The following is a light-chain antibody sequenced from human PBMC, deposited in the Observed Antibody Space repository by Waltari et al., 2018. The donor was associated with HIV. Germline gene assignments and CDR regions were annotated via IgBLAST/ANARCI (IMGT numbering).Light chain of an antibody. CDR2: GNN. Sequence: QSVLTQPPSASGTPGQRVTISCSGSSSNIGGNYVYWYQQLPGTAPKLLIYGNNRRPCGVPDRFSGSKSCTSASLAISGLRSEDEADYYCAAWDDSLSGLVFGGGTKLTVL. J-gene: IGLJ3*02. V-gene: IGLV1-47*01. CDR1: SSNIGGNY. CDR3: AAWDDSLSGLV.